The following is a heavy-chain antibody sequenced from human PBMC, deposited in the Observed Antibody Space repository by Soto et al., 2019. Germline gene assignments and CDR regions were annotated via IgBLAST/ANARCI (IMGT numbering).Heavy chain of an antibody. V-gene: IGHV4-31*03. CDR1: GGSIGSGTSY. Sequence: QVQLQESGPGLVKPSQTLSLTCNVSGGSIGSGTSYWTWIRQHPGEGLEWIGHISFTGATYSNPSLRSRLTMSVDTSKNQFSLKLTSVTAADTATYYCASIPRRGYSYGIDYWGQGTLVTVSS. CDR3: ASIPRRGYSYGIDY. J-gene: IGHJ4*02. D-gene: IGHD2-21*02. CDR2: ISFTGAT.